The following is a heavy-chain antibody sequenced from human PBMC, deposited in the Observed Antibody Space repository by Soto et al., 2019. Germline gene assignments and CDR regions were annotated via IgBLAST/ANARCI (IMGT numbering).Heavy chain of an antibody. J-gene: IGHJ5*02. CDR1: GGTFSSYA. CDR3: ARVYYYDSSGVNWFDP. Sequence: QVQLVQSGAEVKKPGSSVMVSCKASGGTFSSYAISWVRQAPGQGLEWLGGIIPIFGTANYAQKFQGRVTITADESTSTAYMELSSLRSEDTAVYYCARVYYYDSSGVNWFDPWGQGTLVTVSS. CDR2: IIPIFGTA. V-gene: IGHV1-69*01. D-gene: IGHD3-22*01.